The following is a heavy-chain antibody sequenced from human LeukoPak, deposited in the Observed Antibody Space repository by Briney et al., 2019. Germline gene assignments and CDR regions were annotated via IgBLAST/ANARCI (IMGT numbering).Heavy chain of an antibody. CDR3: ARAYSYGSDYYYGMDV. CDR1: GYTFTSYG. Sequence: ASVKVSCKASGYTFTSYGISWVQQAPGQGLEWMGWISGYNGNTKYAHKVQGRVTMTTDTSTGTAYMELRSLRSDDTAVYYCARAYSYGSDYYYGMDVWGQGTTVTVSS. D-gene: IGHD5-18*01. J-gene: IGHJ6*02. CDR2: ISGYNGNT. V-gene: IGHV1-18*01.